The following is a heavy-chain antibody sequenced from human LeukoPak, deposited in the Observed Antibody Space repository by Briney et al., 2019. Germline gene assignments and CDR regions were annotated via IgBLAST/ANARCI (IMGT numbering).Heavy chain of an antibody. CDR3: ARDRYGDYGYHYYYYGMDV. J-gene: IGHJ6*02. V-gene: IGHV3-11*01. CDR2: ISSSGSTI. Sequence: GGSLRLSCAASGFTFSDYYMSWIRQAPGKGLEWVSYISSSGSTIYYADSVKGRFTISRDNAKNSLYLQMNSLRAEDTAVYYCARDRYGDYGYHYYYYGMDVWGQGTTVTVSS. D-gene: IGHD4-17*01. CDR1: GFTFSDYY.